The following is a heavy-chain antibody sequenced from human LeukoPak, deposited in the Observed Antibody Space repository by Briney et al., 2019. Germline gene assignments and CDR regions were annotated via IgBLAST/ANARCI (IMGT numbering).Heavy chain of an antibody. CDR2: ISGSGGST. D-gene: IGHD6-6*01. V-gene: IGHV3-23*01. CDR3: AKARGAARNWYFDL. CDR1: GFTFSSYA. J-gene: IGHJ2*01. Sequence: GGSLRLSCAASGFTFSSYAMSWVRQAPGKGLEWVSAISGSGGSTYYADSVKGRFTISRDNSKNTLYLQMSSLRAEDTAVYYCAKARGAARNWYFDLWGRGTLVTVSS.